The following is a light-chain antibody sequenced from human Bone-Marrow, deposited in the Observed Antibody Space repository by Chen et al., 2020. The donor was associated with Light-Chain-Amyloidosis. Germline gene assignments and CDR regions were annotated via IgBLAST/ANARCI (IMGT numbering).Light chain of an antibody. CDR1: SSEVGSYNL. CDR2: EVS. V-gene: IGLV2-23*02. Sequence: QSALTQPASVSGSPGQSITISCTGTSSEVGSYNLVTWYQQHPGKAPNLMIYEVSKRPSGVSNRVSGSKSGNTASLTISGLQAEDEADYYCCSYAGSSTFAVFGGGTKLTVL. J-gene: IGLJ3*02. CDR3: CSYAGSSTFAV.